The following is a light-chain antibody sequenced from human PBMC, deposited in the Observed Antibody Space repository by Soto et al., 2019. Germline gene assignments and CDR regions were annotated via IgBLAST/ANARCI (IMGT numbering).Light chain of an antibody. V-gene: IGKV3-15*01. Sequence: EIVMTQYPATLSVSPGDRVTLACRASQSVHTNLAWYQQKPGQAPRLLIYGAFTRAFGFPARFSGSGSGTEFTLTISSLQSEDFAVYYCQQYNNWPLTFGQGTKVEIK. CDR2: GAF. CDR3: QQYNNWPLT. J-gene: IGKJ1*01. CDR1: QSVHTN.